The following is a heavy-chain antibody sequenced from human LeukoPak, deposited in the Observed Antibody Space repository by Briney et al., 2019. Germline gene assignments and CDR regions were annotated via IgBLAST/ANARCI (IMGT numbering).Heavy chain of an antibody. CDR2: IYFSGST. CDR3: ARGAVAGSI. D-gene: IGHD6-19*01. J-gene: IGHJ4*02. CDR1: GDSISSANYY. Sequence: SETLSLTCTVSGDSISSANYYWGWVRQPPGKGLEWIGSIYFSGSTYYNPSLKSRVTISVETSKVQFSLKLSSVTAADTAAYYCARGAVAGSIWGQGTLVTVSS. V-gene: IGHV4-39*07.